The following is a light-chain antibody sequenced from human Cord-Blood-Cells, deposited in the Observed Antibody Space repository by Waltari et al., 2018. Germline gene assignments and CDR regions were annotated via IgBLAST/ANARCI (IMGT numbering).Light chain of an antibody. V-gene: IGLV2-14*03. J-gene: IGLJ3*02. CDR1: SSDVGGYNY. CDR2: DVS. CDR3: SSYTSSSTWV. Sequence: QSALTQPASVSGSPGQSITISCTGTSSDVGGYNYVSWYQQQPGKAPKLMIYDVSNRPSGVSNRFSDSKSGNTASLTSSGLQAEDEADYYCSSYTSSSTWVFGGGTKLTVL.